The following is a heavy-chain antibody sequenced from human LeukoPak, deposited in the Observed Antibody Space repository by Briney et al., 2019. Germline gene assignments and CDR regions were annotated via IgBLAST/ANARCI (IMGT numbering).Heavy chain of an antibody. J-gene: IGHJ3*02. D-gene: IGHD1-26*01. CDR3: ATPFPWEAYAFDI. CDR1: GYTLTELS. V-gene: IGHV1-24*01. Sequence: ASVKVSCKVSGYTLTELSMHWVRQAPGKGPEWMGGFDPEDGETIYAQKFQGRVTMTEDTSTDTAYMELSSLRSEDTAVYYCATPFPWEAYAFDIWGQGTMVTVSS. CDR2: FDPEDGET.